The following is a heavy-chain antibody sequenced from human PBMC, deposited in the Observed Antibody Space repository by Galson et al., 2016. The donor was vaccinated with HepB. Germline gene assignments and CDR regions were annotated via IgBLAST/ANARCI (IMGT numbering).Heavy chain of an antibody. D-gene: IGHD5-12*01. CDR2: ISSTSDTI. J-gene: IGHJ5*02. Sequence: SLRLSCAASGFTFSSYSMNWVRQAPGKGLEWLSYISSTSDTIYYADSVRGRFTIPRDNAKNSLYLQMNNLRDEDTAVYYCGRPTTHNWFDPWGQGTLVTVSS. CDR3: GRPTTHNWFDP. CDR1: GFTFSSYS. V-gene: IGHV3-48*02.